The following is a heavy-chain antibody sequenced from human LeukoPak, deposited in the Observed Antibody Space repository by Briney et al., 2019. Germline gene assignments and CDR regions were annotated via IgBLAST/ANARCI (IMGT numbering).Heavy chain of an antibody. D-gene: IGHD3-22*01. Sequence: GGSLRLSCAASGFTVTSNYMNWVRQAPGKGLEWVSVIYGGGTTYYADSVKGRSTISRDNAKNSLYLQMNSLRAEDTAVYYCAKGSGYYSFDYWGQGTLVTVSS. CDR3: AKGSGYYSFDY. CDR1: GFTVTSNY. CDR2: IYGGGTT. V-gene: IGHV3-66*01. J-gene: IGHJ4*02.